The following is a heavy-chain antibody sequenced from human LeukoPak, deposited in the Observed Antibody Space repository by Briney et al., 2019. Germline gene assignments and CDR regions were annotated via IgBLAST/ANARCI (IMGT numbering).Heavy chain of an antibody. CDR1: GFTFSSYW. J-gene: IGHJ4*02. CDR2: INSDGSST. V-gene: IGHV3-74*01. Sequence: GGSLRLSCAASGFTFSSYWMHWVRQAPGKGLVWVSRINSDGSSTSYADSVKGRFTISRDNAKNTLYLQMNSLRAEDTAVYYCAKRYSGNSGLYNFDYWGQGTLVTVSS. CDR3: AKRYSGNSGLYNFDY. D-gene: IGHD1-26*01.